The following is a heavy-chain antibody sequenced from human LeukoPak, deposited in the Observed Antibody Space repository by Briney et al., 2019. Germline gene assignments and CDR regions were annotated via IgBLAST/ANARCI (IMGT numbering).Heavy chain of an antibody. J-gene: IGHJ4*02. V-gene: IGHV4-34*01. CDR2: INHSGST. CDR1: GSTFSSYG. Sequence: LRLSCAASGSTFSSYGMHWVRQPPGKGLEWIGEINHSGSTNYNPSLKSRVTISVDTSKNQFSLKLSSVTAADTAVYYCARGIVSWGQGTLVTVSS. D-gene: IGHD1-26*01. CDR3: ARGIVS.